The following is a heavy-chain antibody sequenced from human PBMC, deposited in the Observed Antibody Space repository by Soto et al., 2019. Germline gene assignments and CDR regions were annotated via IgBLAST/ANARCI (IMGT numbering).Heavy chain of an antibody. J-gene: IGHJ4*02. D-gene: IGHD3-3*01. CDR2: ISYDGSNK. CDR1: GFTFSSYA. CDR3: ARDPGGTDFAEWTYYFDY. V-gene: IGHV3-30-3*01. Sequence: QVQLVESGGGVVQPGRSLRLSCAASGFTFSSYAMHWVRQAPGKGLEWVAVISYDGSNKYYADSVKGRFTISRDNSKNTLYLQMNRLRAEGTAVYYCARDPGGTDFAEWTYYFDYWGQGTLVTVSS.